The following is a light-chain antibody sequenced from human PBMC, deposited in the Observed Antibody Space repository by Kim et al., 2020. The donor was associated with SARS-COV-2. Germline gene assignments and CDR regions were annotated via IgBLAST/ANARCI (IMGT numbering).Light chain of an antibody. J-gene: IGLJ3*02. Sequence: GQSITIPCTGTRSDVGGYNYVSWYQQHPGKAPKHMIYDVSKRPSGVSNRFSGSKSGNTASLTISGLQAEDEADYYCSSYTSSSTWVFGGGTQLTVL. V-gene: IGLV2-14*04. CDR3: SSYTSSSTWV. CDR2: DVS. CDR1: RSDVGGYNY.